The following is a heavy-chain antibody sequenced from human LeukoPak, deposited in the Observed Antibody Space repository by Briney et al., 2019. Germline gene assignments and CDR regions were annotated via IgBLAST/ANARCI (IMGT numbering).Heavy chain of an antibody. D-gene: IGHD2-2*01. V-gene: IGHV4-59*12. J-gene: IGHJ4*02. CDR3: ARLGRYCSSTSCYPALAAAGRKSGYYFDY. Sequence: SETLSLTCTVSGGSISSSYWSWIRQPPGKGLEWIGYISNRGSTKYNPSLKSRVTISVDTSKNQISLKLSSVTAADTAVYYCARLGRYCSSTSCYPALAAAGRKSGYYFDYWGQGTLVTVSS. CDR2: ISNRGST. CDR1: GGSISSSY.